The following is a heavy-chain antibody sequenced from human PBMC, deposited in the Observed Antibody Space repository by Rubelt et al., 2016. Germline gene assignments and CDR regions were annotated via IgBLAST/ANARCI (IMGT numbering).Heavy chain of an antibody. D-gene: IGHD3-10*01. CDR3: TKGGDYDAFHI. CDR1: GFTFSSYA. Sequence: LESGGGFVQPGGSLRLACAASGFTFSSYAMIWVRQTPEKGLEWVSGIRGSGGSSLYADSVKGRFTISRDNFKNTVNLQMNSLRAEDTAVYYCTKGGDYDAFHIWGHGTLVTVSS. J-gene: IGHJ3*02. V-gene: IGHV3-23*01. CDR2: IRGSGGSS.